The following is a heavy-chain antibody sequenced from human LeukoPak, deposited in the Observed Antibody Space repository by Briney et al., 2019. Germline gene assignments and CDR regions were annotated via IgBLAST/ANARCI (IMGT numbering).Heavy chain of an antibody. D-gene: IGHD6-19*01. CDR2: ISSSGSTI. Sequence: GGSLRLSCAASGFTFSSYEMNWVRQAPGKGLEWVSYISSSGSTIYYADSVKGRFTISRDISKNTLYLQMGSLRPDDMAVYYCARVDSGSACASWGQGILVTVSS. J-gene: IGHJ1*01. CDR3: ARVDSGSACAS. CDR1: GFTFSSYE. V-gene: IGHV3-48*03.